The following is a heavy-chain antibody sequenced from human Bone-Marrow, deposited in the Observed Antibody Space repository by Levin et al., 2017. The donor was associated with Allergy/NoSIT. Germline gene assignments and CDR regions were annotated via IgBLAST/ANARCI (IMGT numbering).Heavy chain of an antibody. Sequence: GESLKISCAASGFAVSSHYMSWVRQAPGKGLEWVSAIYSGGRTYYADSVRGRFTISRDNSKNILYLQMNSLAIEDTAVYYCAKQWGAVSTFDFWGQGTLVTVSS. J-gene: IGHJ4*02. D-gene: IGHD5/OR15-5a*01. V-gene: IGHV3-66*04. CDR3: AKQWGAVSTFDF. CDR2: IYSGGRT. CDR1: GFAVSSHY.